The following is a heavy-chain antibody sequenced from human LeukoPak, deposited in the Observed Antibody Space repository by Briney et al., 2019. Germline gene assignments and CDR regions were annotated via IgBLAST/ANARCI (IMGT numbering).Heavy chain of an antibody. J-gene: IGHJ5*02. CDR2: INPDGSSA. V-gene: IGHV3-74*01. D-gene: IGHD4-11*01. Sequence: PGGSLRLSCAASGFTFSDYWMHWVRQAPGKGLVWVSRINPDGSSASYADSVKGRFTISRDNAKNTLYLQMNSLRAEDTPVYYCARFKVTVTSIPWGQGTLVTVSS. CDR3: ARFKVTVTSIP. CDR1: GFTFSDYW.